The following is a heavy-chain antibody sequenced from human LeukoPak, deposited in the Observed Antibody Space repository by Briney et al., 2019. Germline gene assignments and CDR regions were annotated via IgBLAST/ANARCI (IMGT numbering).Heavy chain of an antibody. Sequence: EASVKVSCKASGYTFTSYGISWVRQAPGQGLEWMGWINPNSGGTNYAQKFQGWVTMTRDTSISTAYMELSRLRSDDTAVYYCARGLPSSAAGNKAEYFQHWGQGTLVTVSS. CDR3: ARGLPSSAAGNKAEYFQH. J-gene: IGHJ1*01. D-gene: IGHD6-13*01. CDR1: GYTFTSYG. CDR2: INPNSGGT. V-gene: IGHV1-2*04.